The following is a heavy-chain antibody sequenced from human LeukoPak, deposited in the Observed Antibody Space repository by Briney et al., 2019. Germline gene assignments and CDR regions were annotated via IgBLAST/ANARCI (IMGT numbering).Heavy chain of an antibody. CDR1: GFTFSTES. CDR3: TRDGCSGWCHDY. CDR2: MKEEGGNI. J-gene: IGHJ4*02. Sequence: GGSLRLSCAASGFTFSTESMGWVRQAPGKGLEWVATMKEEGGNIYYVDSVRGRFTISRDNAKNSLFLQMNSLRADDTAVYYCTRDGCSGWCHDYWGQGTLVTVSS. V-gene: IGHV3-7*01. D-gene: IGHD6-19*01.